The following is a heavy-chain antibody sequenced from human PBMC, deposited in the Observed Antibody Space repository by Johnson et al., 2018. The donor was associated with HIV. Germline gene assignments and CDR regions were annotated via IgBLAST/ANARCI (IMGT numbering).Heavy chain of an antibody. CDR2: INWHGGST. V-gene: IGHV3-20*04. J-gene: IGHJ3*02. CDR3: ARDPPPRSSGSDAFDI. CDR1: GFTFDDYG. Sequence: VQLVESGGGVVRPGGSLRLSCAASGFTFDDYGMSWVRQAPGKGLEWVSGINWHGGSTGYADSVKGRFSISRDNAKNSLYLQMNSLRAEDTALYYCARDPPPRSSGSDAFDIWGQGTMVTVSS. D-gene: IGHD6-19*01.